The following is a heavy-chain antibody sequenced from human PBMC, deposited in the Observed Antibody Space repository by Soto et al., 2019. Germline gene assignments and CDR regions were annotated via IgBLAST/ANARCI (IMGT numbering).Heavy chain of an antibody. V-gene: IGHV5-51*01. Sequence: GESLKISCKGSGYSFTSYWIGWVRQMPGKGLEWMGIIYPGDSDTRYSPSFQGQVTISADKSTSTAYLQWSSLKVSDTAMYYCARGDSITRYYYYGMDVWGQGTTVTVSS. J-gene: IGHJ6*02. CDR3: ARGDSITRYYYYGMDV. D-gene: IGHD6-13*01. CDR2: IYPGDSDT. CDR1: GYSFTSYW.